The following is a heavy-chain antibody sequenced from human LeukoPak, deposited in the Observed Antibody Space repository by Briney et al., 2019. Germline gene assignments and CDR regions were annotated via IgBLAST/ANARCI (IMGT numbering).Heavy chain of an antibody. CDR2: LYNTETT. V-gene: IGHV4-39*01. J-gene: IGHJ4*02. Sequence: SETLSLTCAVYGGSFSGYYWGWIRQPPGKGLEWIGSLYNTETTYYNPSLQSRVTISVDTSKNQLSLKLSSVTAADTAVYYCARHPTLTSGGNFDYWGQGTLVTVSS. D-gene: IGHD1-14*01. CDR1: GGSFSGYY. CDR3: ARHPTLTSGGNFDY.